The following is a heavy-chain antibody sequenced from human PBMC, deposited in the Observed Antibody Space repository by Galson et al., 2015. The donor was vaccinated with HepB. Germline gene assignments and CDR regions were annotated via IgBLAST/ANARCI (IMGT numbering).Heavy chain of an antibody. D-gene: IGHD2-21*01. CDR2: IDPNSGDT. J-gene: IGHJ6*02. Sequence: SVKVSCKASGYSFSNYYMYWVRQAPGQGLEWVGRIDPNSGDTRYAQRFQGRVTVSRDTSISTAYTELSSLRSDDTAVYYCVRDRILDPTPHRRSHDYFCLDVWGQGTTVTVS. CDR3: VRDRILDPTPHRRSHDYFCLDV. V-gene: IGHV1-2*02. CDR1: GYSFSNYY.